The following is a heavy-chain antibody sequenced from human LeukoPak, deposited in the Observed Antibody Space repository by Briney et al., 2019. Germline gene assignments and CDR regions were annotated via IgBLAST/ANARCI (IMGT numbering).Heavy chain of an antibody. CDR1: GFTFSTYL. CDR3: AKDLGSSSWYYFDY. D-gene: IGHD6-13*01. CDR2: ISGNSNSI. V-gene: IGHV3-48*02. J-gene: IGHJ4*02. Sequence: PGGSLRLSCAASGFTFSTYLMNWVRQAPGKGLEWVSYISGNSNSISYADSVKGRFTISRDNANNALYLQMSTLRDEDTAVYYCAKDLGSSSWYYFDYWGQGTQVSVSS.